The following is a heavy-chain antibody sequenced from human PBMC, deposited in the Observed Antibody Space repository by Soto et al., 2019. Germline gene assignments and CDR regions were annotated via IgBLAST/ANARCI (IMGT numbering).Heavy chain of an antibody. J-gene: IGHJ6*02. D-gene: IGHD1-26*01. Sequence: ASVKVSCKASGYTFSRSGISWVRQAPGQGLEWMGWISTYNGDTNYAQKVQGRVTMTTDTSTSTAFMELMSLRSDDTAVYYCARSGSVPYYYSGLDVWGQGTTVTVSS. V-gene: IGHV1-18*01. CDR3: ARSGSVPYYYSGLDV. CDR1: GYTFSRSG. CDR2: ISTYNGDT.